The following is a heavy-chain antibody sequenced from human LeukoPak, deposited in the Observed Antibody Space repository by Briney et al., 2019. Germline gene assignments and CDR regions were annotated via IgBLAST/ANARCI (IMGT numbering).Heavy chain of an antibody. Sequence: SETLSLTCTVSGGSIGSYYWTWIRQPPGEGLEWIGYIYDGGNTDYNPSLKSRVTLSADSSKNQLSLKLTSVTAADTALYYCVRQGVGVPTDSLMSYRYMAVWGKGTTVTVSS. D-gene: IGHD2-2*01. CDR1: GGSIGSYY. V-gene: IGHV4-59*08. J-gene: IGHJ6*03. CDR3: VRQGVGVPTDSLMSYRYMAV. CDR2: IYDGGNT.